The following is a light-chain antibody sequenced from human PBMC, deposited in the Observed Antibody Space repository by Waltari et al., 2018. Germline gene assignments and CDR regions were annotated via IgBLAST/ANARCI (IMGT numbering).Light chain of an antibody. CDR2: DVR. J-gene: IGLJ1*01. V-gene: IGLV2-14*01. CDR3: SSYTSSDTYV. CDR1: SSDVGNYDY. Sequence: QSALTQPASVSGSPGQSITISCTGTSSDVGNYDYVSWYQQYSGKAPKLMIYDVRHRPSGVCYRFSRSKSANTASLTISGLQAEDEADYYCSSYTSSDTYVFGTGTKVTVL.